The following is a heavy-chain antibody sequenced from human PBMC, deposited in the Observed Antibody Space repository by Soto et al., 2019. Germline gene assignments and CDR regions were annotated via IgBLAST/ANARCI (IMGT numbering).Heavy chain of an antibody. J-gene: IGHJ6*02. D-gene: IGHD3-10*01. Sequence: KSSETLSLTCTVSGGSISCGDYFWSWLRQSPGKRLEWIAYIYFSGSTNYNPSLKSRATISVDTSKSQVSLTLTSMTAADAALYYCARSPNYYYYGFDVWGQGTAVTVSS. CDR2: IYFSGST. CDR1: GGSISCGDYF. V-gene: IGHV4-61*08. CDR3: ARSPNYYYYGFDV.